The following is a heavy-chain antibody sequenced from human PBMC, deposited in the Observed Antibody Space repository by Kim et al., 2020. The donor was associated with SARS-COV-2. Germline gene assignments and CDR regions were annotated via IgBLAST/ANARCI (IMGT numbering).Heavy chain of an antibody. Sequence: VQGRLPISRDNAKNSLYLQMNSLRAEDTAVYYCARVMWQSEYYYYGMDVWGQGTTVTVSS. J-gene: IGHJ6*02. V-gene: IGHV3-21*01. CDR3: ARVMWQSEYYYYGMDV. D-gene: IGHD2-21*01.